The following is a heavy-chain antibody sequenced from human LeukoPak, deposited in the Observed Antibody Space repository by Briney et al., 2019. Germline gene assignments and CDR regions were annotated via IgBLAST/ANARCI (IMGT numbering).Heavy chain of an antibody. Sequence: ASVKVSCKASGYTFTSYAMNWVRQAPGQGLEWMGWINTNTGNPTYAQGFTGRFVFSLDTSVSTAYLQISSLKAEDTAVYYCARDFRWSHYDILTDYWGQGTLVTVSS. V-gene: IGHV7-4-1*02. J-gene: IGHJ4*02. D-gene: IGHD3-9*01. CDR1: GYTFTSYA. CDR3: ARDFRWSHYDILTDY. CDR2: INTNTGNP.